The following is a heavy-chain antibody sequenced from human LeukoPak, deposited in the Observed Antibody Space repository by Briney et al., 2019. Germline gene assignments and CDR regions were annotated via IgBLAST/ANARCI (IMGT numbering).Heavy chain of an antibody. CDR3: ARAPQLYYYGSGSYYYFDY. V-gene: IGHV4-59*12. D-gene: IGHD3-10*01. CDR2: IYYSGST. CDR1: GGFISNYY. J-gene: IGHJ4*02. Sequence: SETLSLTCTVSGGFISNYYWSWVRQAPVKGLEWIGFIYYSGSTNYDPSLKSRVTISVDTSKNQFSLKLSSVTAADTAVYYCARAPQLYYYGSGSYYYFDYWGQGTLVTVSS.